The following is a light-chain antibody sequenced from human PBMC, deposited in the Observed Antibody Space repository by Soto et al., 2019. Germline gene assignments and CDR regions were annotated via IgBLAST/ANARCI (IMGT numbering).Light chain of an antibody. CDR1: QSVSGN. J-gene: IGKJ1*01. CDR3: QQYNNWPGT. V-gene: IGKV3-15*01. Sequence: EIVMPPSPATLSVSPGERATLSCRASQSVSGNLAWYQQKPGQAPRLLIYGASTRATGIPARFSGSGSGTEFTLTISSLQSEDFAVYYCQQYNNWPGTFGQGTKVELK. CDR2: GAS.